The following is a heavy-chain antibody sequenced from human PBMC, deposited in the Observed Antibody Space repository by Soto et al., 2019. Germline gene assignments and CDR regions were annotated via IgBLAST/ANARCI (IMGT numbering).Heavy chain of an antibody. CDR3: ARDLELGAFDI. J-gene: IGHJ3*02. Sequence: GESLKISCAASGFTFSSYSMNWVRQAPGKGLEWVSSISSSSSYIYYADSVKGRFTISRDNAKNSLYLQMNSLRAEDTAVYYCARDLELGAFDIWGQGTMVT. D-gene: IGHD1-7*01. V-gene: IGHV3-21*01. CDR1: GFTFSSYS. CDR2: ISSSSSYI.